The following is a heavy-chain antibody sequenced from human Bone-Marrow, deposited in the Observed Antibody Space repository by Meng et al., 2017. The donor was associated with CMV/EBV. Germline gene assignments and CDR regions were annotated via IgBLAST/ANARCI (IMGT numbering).Heavy chain of an antibody. D-gene: IGHD2-2*01. CDR1: GFSLSTSGVG. V-gene: IGHV2-5*01. Sequence: SGPTLVKPTQTLTLTCTFSGFSLSTSGVGVGWIRQPPGKALEWLALIYWNDDKRYSPSLKSRLTITKDTSKNQVVLTMTNMGPVDTATYYCAHRREYCSSTSCYPTCFDYWGQGTLVTVSS. CDR2: IYWNDDK. J-gene: IGHJ4*02. CDR3: AHRREYCSSTSCYPTCFDY.